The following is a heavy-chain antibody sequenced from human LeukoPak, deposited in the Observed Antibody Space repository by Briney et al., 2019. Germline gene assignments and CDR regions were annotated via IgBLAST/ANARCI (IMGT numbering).Heavy chain of an antibody. Sequence: PSQTLSLTCAVSGGSISSGGYSWSWIRQPPGKGLEWIGYIYHSGSTYYNPSLKSRVTISVDRSKNQFSLKLSSVTAADTAVYYCASDYGGNSIWYYWGQGTLVTVSS. V-gene: IGHV4-30-2*01. J-gene: IGHJ4*02. CDR3: ASDYGGNSIWYY. CDR1: GGSISSGGYS. CDR2: IYHSGST. D-gene: IGHD4-23*01.